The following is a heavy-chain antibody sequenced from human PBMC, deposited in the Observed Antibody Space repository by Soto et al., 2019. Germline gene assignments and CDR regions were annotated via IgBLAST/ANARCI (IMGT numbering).Heavy chain of an antibody. CDR2: IYYSGST. D-gene: IGHD6-19*01. CDR3: ARWYSSGWYEDY. V-gene: IGHV4-39*01. CDR1: GGSISSSSYY. J-gene: IGHJ4*02. Sequence: QLQLQESGPGLVKPSETLSLTCTVSGGSISSSSYYWGWIRQPPGKGLEWIGSIYYSGSTYYNPSLKSRVTISVDTSKNQFSLKLSSVTAADTAVYYCARWYSSGWYEDYWGQGTLVTVSS.